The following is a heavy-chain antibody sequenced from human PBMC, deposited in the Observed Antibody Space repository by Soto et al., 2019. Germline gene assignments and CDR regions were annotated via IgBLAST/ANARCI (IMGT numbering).Heavy chain of an antibody. CDR1: GFMFSSYW. V-gene: IGHV3-7*05. J-gene: IGHJ4*02. D-gene: IGHD3-9*01. CDR2: INQNGSER. Sequence: EVELVESGGGLVQPGGSLRLSCAATGFMFSSYWMTWVRQAPGKGLEWVANINQNGSERYYVDSVEGRFTISRDNAKNSVFLQMENLRVEDPAMYYCATDILDFWGQGTLVTVSS. CDR3: ATDILDF.